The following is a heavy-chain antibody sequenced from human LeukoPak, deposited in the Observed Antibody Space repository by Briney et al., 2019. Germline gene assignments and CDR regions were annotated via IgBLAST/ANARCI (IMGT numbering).Heavy chain of an antibody. Sequence: GGSLRLSCAASGFTFSSYEMNWVRQAPGKGLEWVSYISSSASTRYYADSVKGRFTISRDNAKNSLYLQMNSLRAEDTAVYYCARGERLNYDILSYWGQGTLVTVSS. V-gene: IGHV3-48*03. D-gene: IGHD3-9*01. CDR1: GFTFSSYE. J-gene: IGHJ4*02. CDR3: ARGERLNYDILSY. CDR2: ISSSASTR.